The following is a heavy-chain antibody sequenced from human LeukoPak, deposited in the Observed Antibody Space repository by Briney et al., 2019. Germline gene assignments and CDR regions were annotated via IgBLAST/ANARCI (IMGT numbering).Heavy chain of an antibody. Sequence: GASVKVSCKASGYTFTGYYMHWVRQAPGQGLEWMGWIDPNSGGTNYAQKFQGRVTMTRDTSISTAYMELSRLRADDTAVYYCARGMFSGSYYRYGYWGQGTLVTVSS. J-gene: IGHJ4*02. CDR3: ARGMFSGSYYRYGY. V-gene: IGHV1-2*02. D-gene: IGHD3-10*01. CDR1: GYTFTGYY. CDR2: IDPNSGGT.